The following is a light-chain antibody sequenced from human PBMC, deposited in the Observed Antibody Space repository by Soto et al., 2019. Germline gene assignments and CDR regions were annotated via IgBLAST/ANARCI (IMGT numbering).Light chain of an antibody. CDR1: QSVSSN. CDR3: QQYNNWTPTYT. V-gene: IGKV3-15*01. CDR2: DAS. J-gene: IGKJ2*01. Sequence: EIVMTQSPATLSVSPGERATLSCRASQSVSSNLAWYQQKPGQAPRLLIYDASTRATGIAARFSGSGSGTEFTLTISSLQSEDFAVYYCQQYNNWTPTYTFGQGTKLEIK.